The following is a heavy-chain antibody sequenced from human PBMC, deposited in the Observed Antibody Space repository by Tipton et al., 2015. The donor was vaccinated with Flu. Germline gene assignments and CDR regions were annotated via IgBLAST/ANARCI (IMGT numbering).Heavy chain of an antibody. CDR2: LSGSGGST. D-gene: IGHD3-10*01. CDR1: GFTFSTYA. J-gene: IGHJ4*02. V-gene: IGHV3-23*01. Sequence: SLRLSCAASGFTFSTYAMSWVRQAPGKGLEWVSALSGSGGSTYYADSVKGRFTISRDNSKNTLYLQMNSLRDTAVYYCAKHGGSGHNHYFDYWGQGTLVTVSS. CDR3: AKHGGSGHNHYFDY.